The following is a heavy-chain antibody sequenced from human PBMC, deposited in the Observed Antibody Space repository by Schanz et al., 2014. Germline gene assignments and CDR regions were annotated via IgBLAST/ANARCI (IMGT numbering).Heavy chain of an antibody. V-gene: IGHV3-15*01. J-gene: IGHJ4*02. Sequence: DVQLLESGGGLVQPGESLRLSCLASGFTFSTTWMNWVRQAPGKGLEWVGRIKSKVDGGTTDNAAPVQGRFTISRDDSKNTLFLQMNSLKTEDTAVYYCTTYCDGGCAIDNWGQGALVTVSS. CDR1: GFTFSTTW. D-gene: IGHD6-19*01. CDR3: TTYCDGGCAIDN. CDR2: IKSKVDGGTT.